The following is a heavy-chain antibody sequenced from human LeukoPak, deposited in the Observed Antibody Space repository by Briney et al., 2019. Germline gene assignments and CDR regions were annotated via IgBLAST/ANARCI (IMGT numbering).Heavy chain of an antibody. CDR3: ARSLATSYYYMDV. J-gene: IGHJ6*03. D-gene: IGHD5-12*01. CDR1: GFTFSNYA. V-gene: IGHV3-30*04. CDR2: ISYDGSNK. Sequence: GGSLRLSCAASGFTFSNYAMHWVSQAPGKGLEWVAVISYDGSNKYYADSMKGQFTISRDNSKNTLFLQMSSLRAEDTAVYYCARSLATSYYYMDVWGKGTTVTVSS.